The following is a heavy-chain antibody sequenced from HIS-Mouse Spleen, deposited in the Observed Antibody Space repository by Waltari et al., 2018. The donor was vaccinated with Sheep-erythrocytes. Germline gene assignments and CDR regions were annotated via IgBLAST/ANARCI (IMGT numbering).Heavy chain of an antibody. CDR2: ISYDGSNK. CDR1: GFTFSSYG. V-gene: IGHV3-30*18. D-gene: IGHD5-18*01. Sequence: AASGFTFSSYGMHWFRQAPGKGLEWVAVISYDGSNKYYADSVKGRFTISRDNSKNTLYLQMNSLRAEDTAVYYCAKAGYSYGSPFDYWGQGTLVTVSS. J-gene: IGHJ4*02. CDR3: AKAGYSYGSPFDY.